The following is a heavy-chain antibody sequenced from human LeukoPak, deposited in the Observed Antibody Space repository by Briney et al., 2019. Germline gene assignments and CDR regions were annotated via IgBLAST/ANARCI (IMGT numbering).Heavy chain of an antibody. J-gene: IGHJ4*02. CDR1: GGSIDSGDSC. V-gene: IGHV4-30-4*01. CDR2: IYHSGST. CDR3: ARHDYDADY. D-gene: IGHD5-12*01. Sequence: SETLSLTCTVSGGSIDSGDSCWSWIRQPPGKGLEWIGYIYHSGSTYYNPSLKSRVTMSVDTSKNQFSLKLSSVTAADTAVYYCARHDYDADYWGQGTLVTVSS.